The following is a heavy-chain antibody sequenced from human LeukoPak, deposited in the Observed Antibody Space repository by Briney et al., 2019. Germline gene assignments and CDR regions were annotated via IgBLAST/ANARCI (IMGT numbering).Heavy chain of an antibody. J-gene: IGHJ4*02. Sequence: ASVKVSCKASGYTFTNFGISWVRQAPGQGLEWMGWISGYNGNTNYAQKLQGRVTMTTDTSTSTAYMDLRSLRSDDTAVYYCARPGPSYYDSSGYYLLRWGQGTLVTVSS. V-gene: IGHV1-18*01. D-gene: IGHD3-22*01. CDR1: GYTFTNFG. CDR3: ARPGPSYYDSSGYYLLR. CDR2: ISGYNGNT.